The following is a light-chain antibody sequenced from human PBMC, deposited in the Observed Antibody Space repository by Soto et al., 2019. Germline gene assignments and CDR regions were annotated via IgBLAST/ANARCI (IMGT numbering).Light chain of an antibody. J-gene: IGLJ2*01. CDR3: GTWDTSLSAVV. CDR2: DNN. CDR1: SSNIGNNY. Sequence: QSVLTQPPSVSAAPGQKVTISCSGSSSNIGNNYVSWYQHLPGTAPKLLIYDNNERPSGIPDRFSGSKSGTSATLGITGLQTGDEAYYYCGTWDTSLSAVVFGGGTKLTVL. V-gene: IGLV1-51*01.